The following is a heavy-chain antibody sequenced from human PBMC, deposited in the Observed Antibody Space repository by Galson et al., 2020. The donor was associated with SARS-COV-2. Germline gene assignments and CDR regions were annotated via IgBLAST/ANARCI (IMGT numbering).Heavy chain of an antibody. Sequence: SVKVSCKASGGTFSSYAISWVRQAPGQGLEWMGGNIPIFGTANYAQKFQDRVTITADESTSTAYMELSSLRSEDTAVYYCARELHCSSTSCYTRGFDYWGQGTLVTVSS. CDR2: NIPIFGTA. CDR1: GGTFSSYA. CDR3: ARELHCSSTSCYTRGFDY. V-gene: IGHV1-69*13. D-gene: IGHD2-2*02. J-gene: IGHJ4*02.